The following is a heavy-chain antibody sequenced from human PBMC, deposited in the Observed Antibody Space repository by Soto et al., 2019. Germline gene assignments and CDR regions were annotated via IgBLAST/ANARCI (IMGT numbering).Heavy chain of an antibody. D-gene: IGHD3-22*01. CDR1: GFTFSSYG. Sequence: GGSLRLSCAASGFTFSSYGMHWVRQAPGKGLEWVAVLWYDGSNKYYADSVKGRFTISRDNSKNTLYLQMNSLRAEDTAVYYCARDLRDYYDSSGPNWFDPWGQGTLVTVSS. CDR2: LWYDGSNK. V-gene: IGHV3-33*01. CDR3: ARDLRDYYDSSGPNWFDP. J-gene: IGHJ5*02.